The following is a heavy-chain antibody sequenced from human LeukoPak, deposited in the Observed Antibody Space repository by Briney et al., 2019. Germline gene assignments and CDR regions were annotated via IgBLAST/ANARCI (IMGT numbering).Heavy chain of an antibody. J-gene: IGHJ4*02. Sequence: SETLSLTCTVSGGSISSYYWSWIWQPPGKGLEWIGYIYYSGSTNYNPSLKSRVTISVDTSKNQFSLKLSSVTAADTAVYYCARGMGSSYFDYWGQGTLVTVSS. CDR2: IYYSGST. CDR3: ARGMGSSYFDY. V-gene: IGHV4-59*01. D-gene: IGHD6-13*01. CDR1: GGSISSYY.